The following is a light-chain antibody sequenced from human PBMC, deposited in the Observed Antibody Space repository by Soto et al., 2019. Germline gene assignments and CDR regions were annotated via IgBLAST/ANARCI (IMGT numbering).Light chain of an antibody. CDR2: EVS. CDR3: NAQADNGKHV. J-gene: IGLJ1*01. V-gene: IGLV2-8*01. CDR1: SNDVGHSSF. Sequence: QSVLTQPPSASGSPGQSVTISCTENSNDVGHSSFISWYQQHPGKGPKLIIYEVSKRPSGVPDRSSGSKSGNTASLSVSGLQDEDEADYFCNAQADNGKHVFGTGTKVTVL.